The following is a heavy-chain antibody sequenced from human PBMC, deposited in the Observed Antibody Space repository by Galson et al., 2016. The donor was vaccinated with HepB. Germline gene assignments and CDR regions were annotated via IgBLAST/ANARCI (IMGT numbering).Heavy chain of an antibody. Sequence: SLRLSCAASGFTFTSYWIHWVRQVPGEGLVWVSRINSDGSSTHYADSVKGRFTIPRDNAKNTVYLQMNSLRVEDTAVYYCARVGVIPCYYYGMDVWGQGTMVIVSS. CDR1: GFTFTSYW. CDR3: ARVGVIPCYYYGMDV. CDR2: INSDGSST. J-gene: IGHJ6*01. D-gene: IGHD3-10*01. V-gene: IGHV3-74*01.